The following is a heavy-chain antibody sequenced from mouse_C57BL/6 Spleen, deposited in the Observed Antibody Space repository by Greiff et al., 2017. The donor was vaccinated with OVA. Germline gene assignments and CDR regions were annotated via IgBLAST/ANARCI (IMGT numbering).Heavy chain of an antibody. CDR2: IDPSDSDT. Sequence: QVQLQQPGAELVRPGSSVKLSCKASGYTFTSYWMHWVKQRPIQGLEWIGNIDPSDSDTHYNQKFKDKATLTADKYSRTAYMQLRSLTSEDSAFYYCARRGSIRYFYVWGAGATVTVAS. J-gene: IGHJ1*01. V-gene: IGHV1-52*01. CDR1: GYTFTSYW. CDR3: ARRGSIRYFYV. D-gene: IGHD1-1*01.